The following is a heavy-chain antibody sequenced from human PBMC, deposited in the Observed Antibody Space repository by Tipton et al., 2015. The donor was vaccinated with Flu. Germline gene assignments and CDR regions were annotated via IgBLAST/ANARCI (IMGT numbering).Heavy chain of an antibody. D-gene: IGHD2-2*01. CDR1: GYTFTNYD. CDR3: AREVPAGGFDP. V-gene: IGHV1-8*01. Sequence: QLVQSGADVKKPGASVTVSCTASGYTFTNYDINWVRQATGQGLEWMGWMNPNTGHTGYAQKFQGRVTMTRNTSTSTAYMELSSLRSDDTAVYYCAREVPAGGFDPWGKGTLVTVSS. CDR2: MNPNTGHT. J-gene: IGHJ5*02.